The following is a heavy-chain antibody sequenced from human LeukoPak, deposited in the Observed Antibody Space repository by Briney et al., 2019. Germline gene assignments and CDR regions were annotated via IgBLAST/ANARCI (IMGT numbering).Heavy chain of an antibody. J-gene: IGHJ4*02. CDR3: ARGADLRFDY. CDR1: GYSISSGYD. V-gene: IGHV4-38-2*02. D-gene: IGHD4/OR15-4a*01. Sequence: PSETLSLTCTVSGYSISSGYDWGWIRQPPGKGLEWIGSIYYRRTTYYNPSLKSRVTISINTSENQFSLRLSSMTAADTAVYYCARGADLRFDYWGQGTLVTVSS. CDR2: IYYRRTT.